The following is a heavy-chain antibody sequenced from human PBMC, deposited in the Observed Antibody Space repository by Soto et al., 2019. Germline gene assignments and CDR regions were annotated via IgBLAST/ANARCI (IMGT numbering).Heavy chain of an antibody. CDR3: ASTGGRPYDY. CDR1: GFTVSGNY. D-gene: IGHD2-15*01. J-gene: IGHJ4*02. CDR2: IYNGGGT. V-gene: IGHV3-53*01. Sequence: PGGSLRLSCAASGFTVSGNYMSWVRQAPGKGLEWVSVIYNGGGTYYADSVKGRFTISRDNSKNTLYLQMNSLRAEDTDVYYCASTGGRPYDYWGRGTLDPVSS.